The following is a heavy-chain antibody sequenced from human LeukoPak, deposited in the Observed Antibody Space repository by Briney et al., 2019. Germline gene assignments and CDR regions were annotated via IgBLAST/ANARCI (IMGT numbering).Heavy chain of an antibody. V-gene: IGHV3-30*02. D-gene: IGHD6-13*01. Sequence: PGGSLRLSCAASGFTFSSYGMHWVRQAPGKGLEWAAFIRYDGSNKYYADSVKGRFTISRDNSKNTLYLQMNSLRAEDTAVYYCANNPGGIAAAGSDYWGQGTLVTVSS. CDR2: IRYDGSNK. CDR1: GFTFSSYG. J-gene: IGHJ4*02. CDR3: ANNPGGIAAAGSDY.